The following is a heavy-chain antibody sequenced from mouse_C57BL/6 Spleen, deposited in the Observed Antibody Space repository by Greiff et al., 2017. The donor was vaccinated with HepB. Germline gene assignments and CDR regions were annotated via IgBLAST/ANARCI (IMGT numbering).Heavy chain of an antibody. J-gene: IGHJ3*01. CDR3: AMVGSSSFAY. CDR1: GYTFTDYY. CDR2: INPYNGGT. D-gene: IGHD1-1*01. Sequence: EVQLQQSGPVLVKPGASVKMSCKASGYTFTDYYMNWVKQSHGKSLEWIGVINPYNGGTSYNQKFKGKATLTVDKSSSTAYMELNSLTSEDSAVYYGAMVGSSSFAYWGQGTRVTVSA. V-gene: IGHV1-19*01.